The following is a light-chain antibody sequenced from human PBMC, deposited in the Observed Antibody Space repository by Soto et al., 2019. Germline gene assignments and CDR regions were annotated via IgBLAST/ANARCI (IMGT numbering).Light chain of an antibody. J-gene: IGKJ1*01. Sequence: VIWMTQSPSLLSASTGDRVTISCRMSQGISSYLAWYQQKQGKAPEXLIYAASTLQSGVPSRFSGSGSGTDGTITISSLQPEDCETYDGQQSYSTHWTFGQGTKVDIK. CDR2: AAS. V-gene: IGKV1D-8*03. CDR3: QQSYSTHWT. CDR1: QGISSY.